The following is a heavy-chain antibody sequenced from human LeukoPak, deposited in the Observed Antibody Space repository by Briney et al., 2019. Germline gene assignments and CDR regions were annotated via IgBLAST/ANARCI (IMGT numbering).Heavy chain of an antibody. Sequence: PGGSLRLSCAASEFSVGSNYMTWVRQAPGKGLEWVSLIYSGGSTYYADSVKGRFTISRDNSKNTLYLQMNSLRAEDTAVYYCARGDRLWFGELPFDYWGQGTLVTVSS. V-gene: IGHV3-66*01. J-gene: IGHJ4*02. D-gene: IGHD3-10*01. CDR1: EFSVGSNY. CDR3: ARGDRLWFGELPFDY. CDR2: IYSGGST.